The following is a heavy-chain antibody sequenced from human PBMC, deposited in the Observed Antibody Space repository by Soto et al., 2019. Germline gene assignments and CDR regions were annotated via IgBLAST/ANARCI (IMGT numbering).Heavy chain of an antibody. J-gene: IGHJ6*02. CDR2: IYYSGST. Sequence: SETLSLTCTVSGGSISSSSYYWGWIRQPPGKGLEWIGSIYYSGSTYYNPSLKSRVTIPVDTSKNQFSLKLSSVTAADTAVYYCARGVVRSSTRAYYYYYYGMDVWGQGTTVTVSS. V-gene: IGHV4-39*07. CDR1: GGSISSSSYY. CDR3: ARGVVRSSTRAYYYYYYGMDV. D-gene: IGHD2-2*01.